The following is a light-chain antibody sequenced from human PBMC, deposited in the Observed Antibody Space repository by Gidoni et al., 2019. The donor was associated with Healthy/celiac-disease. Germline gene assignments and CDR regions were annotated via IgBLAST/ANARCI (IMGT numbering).Light chain of an antibody. V-gene: IGKV3-11*01. J-gene: IGKJ3*01. Sequence: EIVLTQSPAPLSLSPGERATLSCRASQSVSSYLAWYQQKPGQAPRLLIYDASNRATGIPARFSGSGSGTDFTLTISILEPEDFAVYYCQQRSNWPPGFTFGPGTKVDIK. CDR3: QQRSNWPPGFT. CDR1: QSVSSY. CDR2: DAS.